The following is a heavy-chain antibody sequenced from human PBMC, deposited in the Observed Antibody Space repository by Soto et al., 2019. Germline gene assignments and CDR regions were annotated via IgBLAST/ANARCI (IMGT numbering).Heavy chain of an antibody. V-gene: IGHV4-39*01. CDR2: IYYSGST. D-gene: IGHD6-13*01. CDR3: AIPIKGIAARNGGFDP. CDR1: GGSISSSSYY. Sequence: QLQLQESGPGLVKPSETLSLTCTVSGGSISSSSYYWGWIRQPPGKGLEWIGSIYYSGSTYYNTSLRSRVTISVDTSKNQFSLKLSSVTAADTAVYYCAIPIKGIAARNGGFDPWGQGTLVTVSS. J-gene: IGHJ5*02.